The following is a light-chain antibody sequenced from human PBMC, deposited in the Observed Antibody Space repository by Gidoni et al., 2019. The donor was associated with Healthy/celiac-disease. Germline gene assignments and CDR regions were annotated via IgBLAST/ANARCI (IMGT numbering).Light chain of an antibody. V-gene: IGKV1-39*01. CDR2: AES. J-gene: IGKJ4*01. CDR1: QTISSY. Sequence: DPVTITCRASQTISSYLNWYQQKPGKATKLLICAESSFQSGVPSRFSGSGAGTDFTPTTSSMQPEDFATYYCQQRYSTPRTFGGGTKVEIK. CDR3: QQRYSTPRT.